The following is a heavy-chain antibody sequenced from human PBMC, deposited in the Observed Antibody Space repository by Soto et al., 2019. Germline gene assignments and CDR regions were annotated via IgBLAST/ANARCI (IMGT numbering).Heavy chain of an antibody. CDR2: IKSKTDGGTT. V-gene: IGHV3-15*07. CDR3: TAPHPYCSSTSCYYYGMDV. Sequence: GGSLRLSCAASGFTFSNAWMNWVRQAPGKGLEWVGRIKSKTDGGTTDYAAPVKGRFTISRDDSKNTLYLQMNSLKTEDTAVYYCTAPHPYCSSTSCYYYGMDVWGQGTTVTVSS. D-gene: IGHD2-2*01. CDR1: GFTFSNAW. J-gene: IGHJ6*02.